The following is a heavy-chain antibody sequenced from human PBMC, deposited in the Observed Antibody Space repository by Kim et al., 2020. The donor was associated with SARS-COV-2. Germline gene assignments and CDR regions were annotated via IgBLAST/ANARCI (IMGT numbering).Heavy chain of an antibody. J-gene: IGHJ6*03. CDR3: ARAGGSGWYYYYRDA. D-gene: IGHD6-19*01. CDR1: GFTFSSYY. V-gene: IGHV3-11*04. CDR2: ISSGGSTT. Sequence: GGSLRLSCAASGFTFSSYYMRWVRQAPGKGLEWVSYISSGGSTTYYADSVKGRFTISRDNAKNSLYLQMNSLRAEDTAVYYCARAGGSGWYYYYRDAWGKGTTVTVSS.